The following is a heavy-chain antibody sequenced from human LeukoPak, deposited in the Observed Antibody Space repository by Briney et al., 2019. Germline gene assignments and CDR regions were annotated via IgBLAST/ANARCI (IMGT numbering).Heavy chain of an antibody. J-gene: IGHJ5*01. V-gene: IGHV3-30*04. CDR3: SRDFLTASGSNWFDS. CDR1: GFTFSSYA. D-gene: IGHD6-13*01. Sequence: GRSLRLSCAASGFTFSSYAMHWVRQAPGKGLEWVAVISYDGSNKFNADSVKGRFTISRDNSKSTLYLQMNSLRAEDTALYYCSRDFLTASGSNWFDSWGQGTLVTVSS. CDR2: ISYDGSNK.